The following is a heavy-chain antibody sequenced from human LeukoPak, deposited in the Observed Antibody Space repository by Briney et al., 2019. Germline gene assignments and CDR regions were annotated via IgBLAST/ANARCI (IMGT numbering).Heavy chain of an antibody. CDR2: IYYSGST. D-gene: IGHD2-2*01. CDR1: GGSISSYY. Sequence: PSETLSLTCTVSGGSISSYYWSWIRQPPGKGLEWIGYIYYSGSTNYNPSLKSRVTISVDTSKNQFSLKLSSVTAADTAVYYCARSYGIYCSSTSCSSYYYYMDVWGKGTTVTVSS. CDR3: ARSYGIYCSSTSCSSYYYYMDV. J-gene: IGHJ6*03. V-gene: IGHV4-59*08.